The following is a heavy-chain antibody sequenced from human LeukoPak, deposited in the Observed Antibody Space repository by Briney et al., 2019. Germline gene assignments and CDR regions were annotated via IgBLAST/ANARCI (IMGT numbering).Heavy chain of an antibody. CDR1: GFTFSSYG. Sequence: PGGSMRLSCAASGFTFSSYGMHWVRQAPGKGLEWVAFIRYDGSNKYYADSVKGRFTISRDNSKNTLYMQMNSLRAEDTAVYYCAKDQLWSGGYFDYWGQGTLVTVSS. V-gene: IGHV3-30*02. J-gene: IGHJ4*02. CDR2: IRYDGSNK. CDR3: AKDQLWSGGYFDY. D-gene: IGHD5-18*01.